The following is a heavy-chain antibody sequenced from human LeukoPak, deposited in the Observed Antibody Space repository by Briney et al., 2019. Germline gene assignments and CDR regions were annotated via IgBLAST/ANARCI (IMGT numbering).Heavy chain of an antibody. V-gene: IGHV4-31*03. CDR1: GGTISSGGYY. D-gene: IGHD7-27*01. J-gene: IGHJ4*02. CDR2: IYYSGTT. CDR3: ARGSTGDKSNN. Sequence: SETLSLTCTVSGGTISSGGYYWSWIRQLPGKGLEWIGYIYYSGTTSYNPSLKSRLTISLDTSENEFSLKLSSVTAADTAVYYCARGSTGDKSNNWGQGTLVTVSS.